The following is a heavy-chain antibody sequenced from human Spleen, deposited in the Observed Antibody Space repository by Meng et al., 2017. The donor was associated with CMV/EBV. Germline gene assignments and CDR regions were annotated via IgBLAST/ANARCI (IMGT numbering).Heavy chain of an antibody. CDR3: ARDGVSTGSDYGTYRYYGMDV. J-gene: IGHJ6*02. V-gene: IGHV1-69*10. CDR2: ILPILNRV. Sequence: SVKVSCKASGYTLTYYYMHWVRQAPGQGLEWMGGILPILNRVNYAPKFLGRVTITAAKSMNTVYMEVSSLTSEDTAVYYCARDGVSTGSDYGTYRYYGMDVWGQGTTVTVSS. CDR1: GYTLTYYY. D-gene: IGHD1-26*01.